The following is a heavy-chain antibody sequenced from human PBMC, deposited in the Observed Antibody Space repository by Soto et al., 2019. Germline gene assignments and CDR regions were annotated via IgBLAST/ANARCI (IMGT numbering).Heavy chain of an antibody. CDR3: ARLAEIVPAATYYYYGMDV. J-gene: IGHJ6*02. Sequence: PGESLKISCKGSGYSFTSYWISWVRQMPGKGLEWMGRIDPSDSYTNYSPSFQGHVTISADKSISTAYLQWSSLKASDTAMYYCARLAEIVPAATYYYYGMDVWGQGTTGTVS. CDR1: GYSFTSYW. D-gene: IGHD2-2*01. CDR2: IDPSDSYT. V-gene: IGHV5-10-1*01.